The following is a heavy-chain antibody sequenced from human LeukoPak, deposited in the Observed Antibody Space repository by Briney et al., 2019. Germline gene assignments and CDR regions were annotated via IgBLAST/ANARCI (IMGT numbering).Heavy chain of an antibody. J-gene: IGHJ4*02. V-gene: IGHV4-59*01. CDR1: GDSISSYY. CDR2: MYDSGST. D-gene: IGHD2-2*01. Sequence: SETLSLTCTVSGDSISSYYWSWIRQPPGKGLEWIGYMYDSGSTNYNPSLKSRVTISVDTSKNQFSLKLSPVTAADAAVYYCAKRYCSSTTCYDDRGAFDYWGQGTLVTVSS. CDR3: AKRYCSSTTCYDDRGAFDY.